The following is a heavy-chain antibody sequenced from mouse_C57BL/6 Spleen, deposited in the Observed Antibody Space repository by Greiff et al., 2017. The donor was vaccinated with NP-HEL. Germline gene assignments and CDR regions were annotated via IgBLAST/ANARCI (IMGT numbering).Heavy chain of an antibody. CDR2: INPYNGGT. D-gene: IGHD1-1*01. V-gene: IGHV1-19*01. CDR3: ERVYYYGSSFYYYAMDY. Sequence: EVQLQQSGPVLVKPGASVKMSCKASGYTFTDYYMNWVKQSHGKSLEWIGVINPYNGGTSYNQKFKGKDTLTVDKSTSTAYMELNSLTSEDSGVYYCERVYYYGSSFYYYAMDYWGQGTSVTVSS. CDR1: GYTFTDYY. J-gene: IGHJ4*01.